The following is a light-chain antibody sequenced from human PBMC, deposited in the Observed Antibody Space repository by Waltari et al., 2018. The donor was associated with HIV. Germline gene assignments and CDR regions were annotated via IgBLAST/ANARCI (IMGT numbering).Light chain of an antibody. CDR1: RSDVGGYNL. V-gene: IGLV2-23*02. J-gene: IGLJ2*01. CDR3: CAYAGSTTYVI. CDR2: EVS. Sequence: QSALTQPASVSGSPGQSITISCTGHRSDVGGYNLVSWYQQPPGKAPKLMIYEVSKRPSGVSNRFSGSKSGNTASLTISGLQAEDEADYYCCAYAGSTTYVIFGGGTKLTVL.